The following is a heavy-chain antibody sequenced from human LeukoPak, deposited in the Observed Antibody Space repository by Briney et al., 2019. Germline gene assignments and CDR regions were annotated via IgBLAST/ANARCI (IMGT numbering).Heavy chain of an antibody. Sequence: SETLSLTCTVSGGSISGYYWSWIRQPPGKGLEWIGFIYYSGSTHYNPSLKSRVTISVDTSKNQFSLKLSSVTAADTAVYYCAREIPDILTGYRKYYYMDVWGKGTTVTISS. V-gene: IGHV4-59*01. D-gene: IGHD3-9*01. CDR3: AREIPDILTGYRKYYYMDV. CDR1: GGSISGYY. CDR2: IYYSGST. J-gene: IGHJ6*03.